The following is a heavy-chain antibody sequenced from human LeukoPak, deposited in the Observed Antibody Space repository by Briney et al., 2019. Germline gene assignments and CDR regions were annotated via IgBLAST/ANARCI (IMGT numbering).Heavy chain of an antibody. D-gene: IGHD3-22*01. CDR3: ARGGSSGYYYG. Sequence: PSETLSLTCTVSGGSISSYYWSWIRQPAGKGLEWIGCLYTSGSTNYNPSLKSQVTMSVDTSKNQFSLKLTSMTAADTAVYYCARGGSSGYYYGWGQGTLVTVSS. CDR1: GGSISSYY. CDR2: LYTSGST. J-gene: IGHJ4*02. V-gene: IGHV4-4*07.